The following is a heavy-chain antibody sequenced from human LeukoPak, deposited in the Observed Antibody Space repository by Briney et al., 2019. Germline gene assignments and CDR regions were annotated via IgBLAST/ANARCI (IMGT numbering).Heavy chain of an antibody. CDR2: IWYGGSNK. D-gene: IGHD3-3*01. J-gene: IGHJ4*02. CDR3: ARSRDFWSGYYVFDY. V-gene: IGHV3-33*01. CDR1: GFTFSSYG. Sequence: GRSLRLSCAASGFTFSSYGMHWVRQAPGKGLEWVAVIWYGGSNKYYADSVKGRFTISRDNSKNTLYLQMNSLRAEDTAVYYCARSRDFWSGYYVFDYWGQGTLVTVSS.